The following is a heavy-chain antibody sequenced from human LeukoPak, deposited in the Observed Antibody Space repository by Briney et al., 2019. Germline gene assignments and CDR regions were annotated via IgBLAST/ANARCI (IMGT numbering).Heavy chain of an antibody. Sequence: ASVKVSCKASGYTFTDYYMRWVRQAPGQGLEWMGWINPNSGGTNYAQKFQGRVTMTRDTSISTAYMELSRLRSDDTAVYYCARADYYDSNADYWGQGTLVTVSS. D-gene: IGHD3-22*01. J-gene: IGHJ4*02. V-gene: IGHV1-2*02. CDR1: GYTFTDYY. CDR3: ARADYYDSNADY. CDR2: INPNSGGT.